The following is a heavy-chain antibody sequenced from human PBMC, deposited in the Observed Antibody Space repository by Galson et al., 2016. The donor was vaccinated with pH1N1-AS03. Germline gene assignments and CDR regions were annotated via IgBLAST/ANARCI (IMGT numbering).Heavy chain of an antibody. D-gene: IGHD1-1*01. CDR2: ISSSSSYI. Sequence: SLRLSCAASGFTFSNYIMNWVRQAPGKGLAWVSSISSSSSYIYSADSVKGRFTISRDNSKNTVHLQMSSLRAEDTAIYYCARGKRDDFWGEGTLVTVSS. V-gene: IGHV3-21*01. CDR3: ARGKRDDF. J-gene: IGHJ4*02. CDR1: GFTFSNYI.